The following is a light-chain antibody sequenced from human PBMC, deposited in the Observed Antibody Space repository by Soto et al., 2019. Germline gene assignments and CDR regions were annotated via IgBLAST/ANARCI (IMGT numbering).Light chain of an antibody. V-gene: IGKV3-11*01. CDR2: DAS. J-gene: IGKJ5*01. CDR3: QQRSNWPFIT. CDR1: QSVSSY. Sequence: EIVLTQSPATLSLSPGERATLSCRASQSVSSYLACDQQKPGQAPRLLIYDASNRATGIPARFSGSGSGTDVTLTISSLEPEDFAVPYCQQRSNWPFITFGQGTRLEIK.